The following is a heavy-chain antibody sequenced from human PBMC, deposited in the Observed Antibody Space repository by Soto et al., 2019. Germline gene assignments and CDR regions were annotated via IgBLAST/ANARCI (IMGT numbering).Heavy chain of an antibody. CDR2: IYYSGST. D-gene: IGHD4-17*01. CDR3: ARGLYGVIEDY. J-gene: IGHJ4*02. Sequence: QVQLQESGPGLVKPSETLSLTCTVSGGSINRYYWTWIRQPPGKGLEWIGFIYYSGSTNYNPSLKSRVTISLDTSKTQFSLRLSSVTAADTAVYYCARGLYGVIEDYWGQGTLVTVSS. CDR1: GGSINRYY. V-gene: IGHV4-59*01.